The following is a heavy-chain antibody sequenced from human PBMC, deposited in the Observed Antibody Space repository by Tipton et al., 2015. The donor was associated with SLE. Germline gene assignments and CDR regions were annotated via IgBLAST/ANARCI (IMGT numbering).Heavy chain of an antibody. Sequence: QLVQSGAEVKKPGASVKVSCKTSGYSFIGYHIHWVRQAPGQGLEWMGVIYPSGGSTNYAQRFWGRVTMARDTSTSTVYMGLSSLRSEDTAVYYCARGGLYGSGTYYKDFFDSWGQGTLVTVSS. CDR3: ARGGLYGSGTYYKDFFDS. D-gene: IGHD3-10*01. CDR2: IYPSGGST. CDR1: GYSFIGYH. J-gene: IGHJ4*02. V-gene: IGHV1-46*01.